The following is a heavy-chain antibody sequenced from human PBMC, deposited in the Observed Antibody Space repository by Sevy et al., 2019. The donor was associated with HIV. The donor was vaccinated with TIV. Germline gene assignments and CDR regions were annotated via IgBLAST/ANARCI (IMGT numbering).Heavy chain of an antibody. V-gene: IGHV3-23*01. Sequence: GGSRSPPFAASGFTFGISAMPWFRQAPGKGWEWVSVISGSGISAYYADSVKGRFTISRDNSKNTLSLQMNSLRAEDTAVYYCAKGGRSYGDSYFDHWGQGTLVTVSS. CDR1: GFTFGISA. J-gene: IGHJ4*02. CDR3: AKGGRSYGDSYFDH. D-gene: IGHD5-18*01. CDR2: ISGSGISA.